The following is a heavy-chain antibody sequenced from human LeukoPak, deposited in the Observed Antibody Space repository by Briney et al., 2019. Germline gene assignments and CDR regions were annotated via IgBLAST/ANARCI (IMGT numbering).Heavy chain of an antibody. CDR3: ARAHSSSWYMDY. CDR2: IYYSGST. V-gene: IGHV4-59*01. J-gene: IGHJ4*02. CDR1: GGSIGDYY. Sequence: PSETLSLICTVSGGSIGDYYWSWIRQPLGKGLEWIGYIYYSGSTNYNPSLKSRVTISVDTSENQLSLKLSSVTAGDTAVYYCARAHSSSWYMDYWGQGTLVTVSS. D-gene: IGHD6-13*01.